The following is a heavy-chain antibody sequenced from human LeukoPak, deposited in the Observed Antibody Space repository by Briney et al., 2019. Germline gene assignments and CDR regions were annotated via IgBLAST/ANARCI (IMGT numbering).Heavy chain of an antibody. J-gene: IGHJ3*02. CDR1: GGSFSSYY. CDR3: AREKTTVVAPDDAFDI. D-gene: IGHD4-23*01. Sequence: SETLSLTCTVSGGSFSSYYWSWIRQPPGKGLEWIGYIYYSGSTNYNPSLKSRVTISVDTSKNQFSLKLSSVTAADTAVYYCAREKTTVVAPDDAFDIWGQGTMVTVSS. V-gene: IGHV4-59*01. CDR2: IYYSGST.